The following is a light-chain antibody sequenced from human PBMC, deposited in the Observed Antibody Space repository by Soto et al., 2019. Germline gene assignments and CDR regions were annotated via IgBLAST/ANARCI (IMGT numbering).Light chain of an antibody. J-gene: IGLJ1*01. CDR2: MVS. CDR3: TSPSPGSLYV. Sequence: QCLLTQPASVSGSRGQSITISCTGTISDVGNYNYVSWYQQYPGRVPKLLIYMVSNRASGVSNRFSGSKSGNTASLTISGLQAEDEADYFCTSPSPGSLYVFGTGTKVTVL. V-gene: IGLV2-14*01. CDR1: ISDVGNYNY.